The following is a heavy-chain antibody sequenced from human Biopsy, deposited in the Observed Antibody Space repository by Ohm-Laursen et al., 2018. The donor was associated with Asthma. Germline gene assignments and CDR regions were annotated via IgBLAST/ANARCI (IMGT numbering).Heavy chain of an antibody. J-gene: IGHJ5*02. CDR2: IDQSGYT. Sequence: SETLSLTCTVYGGYLTGRYWNWIRQPPGKGLEWIGEIDQSGYTNYNPSLKSRVTISADTSKNQFHLNLSSVTAADTAVYFCARAAITGIRGWFDPWGQGTQVTVSS. CDR3: ARAAITGIRGWFDP. CDR1: GGYLTGRY. V-gene: IGHV4-34*01. D-gene: IGHD1-20*01.